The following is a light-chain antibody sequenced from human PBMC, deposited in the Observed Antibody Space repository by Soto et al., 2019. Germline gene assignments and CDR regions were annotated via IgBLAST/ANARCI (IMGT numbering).Light chain of an antibody. CDR1: SSDVGIYNY. V-gene: IGLV2-14*01. J-gene: IGLJ3*02. Sequence: QSALTQPASVSGSPGQSIAISCTGSSSDVGIYNYVSWYQQHPGKVPKLIIYEVTNRPSGVSNRFSGSKSGNTASLTISGLQAEDEADFYCCSYAGSFIWLFGGGTKLTVL. CDR3: CSYAGSFIWL. CDR2: EVT.